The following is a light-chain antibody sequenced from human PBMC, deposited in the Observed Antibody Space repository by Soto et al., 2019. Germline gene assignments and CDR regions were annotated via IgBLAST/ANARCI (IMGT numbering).Light chain of an antibody. V-gene: IGKV1-5*03. Sequence: DIQMTQSPSTLSASVGDRVAITCRASQSISIWLAWYQQKPGKAPKLLIYKAFTLESGDPSRFNGSVSGTEFTLTISSLQPDDFATYYCQRYNNYSWTFGQVTKVEIK. CDR3: QRYNNYSWT. J-gene: IGKJ1*01. CDR1: QSISIW. CDR2: KAF.